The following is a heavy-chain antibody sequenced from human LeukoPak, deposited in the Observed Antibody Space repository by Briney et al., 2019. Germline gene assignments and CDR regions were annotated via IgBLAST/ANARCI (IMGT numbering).Heavy chain of an antibody. CDR2: ISRSSSVI. CDR1: GFTFSSYW. J-gene: IGHJ6*03. D-gene: IGHD5-18*01. V-gene: IGHV3-48*01. Sequence: GGSLRLSCAASGFTFSSYWMSWVRQTPGKGLEWVSYISRSSSVIHYADSVKGRFTISRDNAKNSLYLQMNSLRAEDSAVYYCATLQLWLIRDPMDVWGKGTTVTVSS. CDR3: ATLQLWLIRDPMDV.